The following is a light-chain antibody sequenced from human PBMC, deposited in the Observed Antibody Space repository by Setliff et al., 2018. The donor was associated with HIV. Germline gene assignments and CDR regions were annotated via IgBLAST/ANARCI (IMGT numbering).Light chain of an antibody. CDR2: YDD. V-gene: IGLV1-36*01. J-gene: IGLJ3*02. CDR1: SSNIGNNV. CDR3: ATWDDSLNGWV. Sequence: QSVLTQPPSVSEAPRQRVTISCSGSSSNIGNNVVTWYQQLPGKPPKLLIFYDDLLPSGVSDRFSASKSGTSASLAISGLQSEDEADYYCATWDDSLNGWVFGGGTKGTVL.